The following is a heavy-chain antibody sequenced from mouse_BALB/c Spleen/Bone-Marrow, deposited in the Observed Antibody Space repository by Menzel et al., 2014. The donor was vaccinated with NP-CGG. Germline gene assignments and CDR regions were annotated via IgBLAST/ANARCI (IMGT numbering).Heavy chain of an antibody. Sequence: VQLQQSGAELVRPGTSVKVSCKASGYAFTNYLIEWVKQRPGQGLVWIGVINPGSGGTNYNEKFKGKATPTADKSSSTAYMQLSSPTSDDSAVYFCARSGYGNYFYAMDYWGQGTSVTVSS. CDR2: INPGSGGT. D-gene: IGHD2-10*02. CDR3: ARSGYGNYFYAMDY. V-gene: IGHV1-54*01. CDR1: GYAFTNYL. J-gene: IGHJ4*01.